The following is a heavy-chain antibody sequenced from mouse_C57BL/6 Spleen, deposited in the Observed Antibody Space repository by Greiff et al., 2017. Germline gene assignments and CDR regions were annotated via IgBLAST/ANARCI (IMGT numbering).Heavy chain of an antibody. J-gene: IGHJ3*01. CDR3: VSGLLRSCAY. D-gene: IGHD1-1*01. Sequence: EVKLVESGGGLVQPKGSLKLSCAASGFSFNTYAMNWVRQAPGKGLEWVARIRSKSNNYATYYADSVKDRFTISRDDSESMLYLQMNNLKTEDTAMYYCVSGLLRSCAYWGQGTLVTVSA. V-gene: IGHV10-1*01. CDR1: GFSFNTYA. CDR2: IRSKSNNYAT.